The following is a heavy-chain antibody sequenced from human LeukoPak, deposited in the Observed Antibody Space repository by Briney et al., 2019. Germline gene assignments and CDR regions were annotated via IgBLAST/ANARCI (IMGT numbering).Heavy chain of an antibody. J-gene: IGHJ1*01. Sequence: GGSLRLSCAASGFTFSSYAMSWVRQAPGKGLEWVSAISGSGGSTYYADSVKGRFTISRDNAKNSLYLQMNSLRAEDTAVYYCARGDSRAEYFQHWGQGTLVTVSS. CDR3: ARGDSRAEYFQH. V-gene: IGHV3-23*01. CDR1: GFTFSSYA. D-gene: IGHD2-21*02. CDR2: ISGSGGST.